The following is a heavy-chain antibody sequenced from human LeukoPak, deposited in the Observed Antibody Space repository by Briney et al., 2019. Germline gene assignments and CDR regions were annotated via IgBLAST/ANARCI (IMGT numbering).Heavy chain of an antibody. CDR1: GFTFSSYS. CDR3: ARVPYGSGSYYNVREGRDAFDI. D-gene: IGHD3-10*01. V-gene: IGHV3-7*01. J-gene: IGHJ3*02. Sequence: PGGSLRLSCAASGFTFSSYSMNWVRQAPGKGLEWVANIKQDGSEKYYVDSVKGRFTISRDNAKNSLYLQMNSLRAEDTAVYYCARVPYGSGSYYNVREGRDAFDIWGQGTMVTVSS. CDR2: IKQDGSEK.